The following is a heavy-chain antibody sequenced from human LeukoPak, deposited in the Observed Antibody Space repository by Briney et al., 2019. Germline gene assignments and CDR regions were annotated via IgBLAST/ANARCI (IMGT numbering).Heavy chain of an antibody. CDR3: ARSYSSGWYDVGGWFDP. Sequence: SETLSPTCAVYGGSFSGYYWSWIRQPPGKGLEWIGEINHSGSTNYNPSLKSRVTISVDTSKNQFSLKLSSVTAADTAVYYCARSYSSGWYDVGGWFDPWGQGTLVTVSS. V-gene: IGHV4-34*01. J-gene: IGHJ5*02. CDR2: INHSGST. D-gene: IGHD6-19*01. CDR1: GGSFSGYY.